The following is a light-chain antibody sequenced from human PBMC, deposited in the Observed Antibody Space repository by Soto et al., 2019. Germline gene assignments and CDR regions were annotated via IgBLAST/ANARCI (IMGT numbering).Light chain of an antibody. CDR1: QSISNY. CDR2: AAS. V-gene: IGKV1-39*01. J-gene: IGKJ1*01. Sequence: DIQMTQSPSSLSASVGDRVTITCRASQSISNYLNWYQQKPGKAPKLLMYAASSLQSGVPSRFGGSGSGTDFNLTISSLQTEDFATYYCQTSYSTPRTFGQGTKVEIK. CDR3: QTSYSTPRT.